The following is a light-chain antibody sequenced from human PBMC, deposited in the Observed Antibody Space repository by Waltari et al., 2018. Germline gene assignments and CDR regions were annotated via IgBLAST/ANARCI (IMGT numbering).Light chain of an antibody. CDR1: QSISSY. V-gene: IGKV1-39*01. CDR3: QQSYSTLST. J-gene: IGKJ2*01. Sequence: DIQMTQSPSSLSASVVDRVTITCRASQSISSYLNWYQQKPGKAPNLLIYAASSLQSGVPSRFSGSGSGTDFTLTISSLQPEDFATYYCQQSYSTLSTFGQGTKLEIK. CDR2: AAS.